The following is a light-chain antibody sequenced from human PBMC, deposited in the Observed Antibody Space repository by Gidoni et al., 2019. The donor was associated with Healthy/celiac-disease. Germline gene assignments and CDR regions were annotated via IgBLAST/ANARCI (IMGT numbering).Light chain of an antibody. CDR3: QQYNNWPYT. V-gene: IGKV3-15*01. J-gene: IGKJ2*01. Sequence: LVMTPSPATLSVSPGERATLSCRASQSVSSNLAWYQQKPGQAPRLLIYGASTRATGIPARFSGSGSGTEFTLTISSLQSEDFAVYYCQQYNNWPYTFGQGTKLEIK. CDR2: GAS. CDR1: QSVSSN.